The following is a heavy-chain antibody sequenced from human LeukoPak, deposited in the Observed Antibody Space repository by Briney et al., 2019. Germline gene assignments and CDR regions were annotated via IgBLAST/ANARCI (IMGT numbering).Heavy chain of an antibody. Sequence: KTGGSLRLSCTAAGFTFGDYAMSWFRQAPGKGREWVGFIRSRSFGGTPEHAASVKGRFTISRDNYNTIAYLQMTRLRAEATAEYYSAKSLFTSANGTGRAFHIWGQRTMVTASS. CDR2: IRSRSFGGTP. V-gene: IGHV3-49*05. CDR1: GFTFGDYA. J-gene: IGHJ3*02. CDR3: AKSLFTSANGTGRAFHI. D-gene: IGHD1-26*01.